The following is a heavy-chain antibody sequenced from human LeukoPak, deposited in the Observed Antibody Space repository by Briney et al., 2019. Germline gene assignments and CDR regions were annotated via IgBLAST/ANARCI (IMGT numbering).Heavy chain of an antibody. CDR2: ISNSGFYI. CDR1: GFTLSSYT. V-gene: IGHV3-21*01. J-gene: IGHJ3*02. CDR3: VTDGASDI. Sequence: PGGSLRLSYAASGFTLSSYTTNWVRQAPGKGLEWVSSISNSGFYIYYADSVKGRFVVSRDNANNSLYLQMNSLRDEDTAVYYCVTDGASDIWGQGTMVTVSS.